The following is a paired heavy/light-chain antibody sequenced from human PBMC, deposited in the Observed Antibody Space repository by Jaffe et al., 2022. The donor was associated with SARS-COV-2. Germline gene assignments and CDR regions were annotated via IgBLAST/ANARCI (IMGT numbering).Light chain of an antibody. Sequence: QSALTQPASVSGSPGQSITISCTGGDSDVGGYSHVSWYQQHPARAPKLMIFEVTNRPSGVSNRFSGSRSGNTASLTISGLQAEDEADYYCSSYTWRPNPHVVFGGGTRLTVL. V-gene: IGLV2-14*01. CDR1: DSDVGGYSH. CDR3: SSYTWRPNPHVV. J-gene: IGLJ2*01. CDR2: EVT.
Heavy chain of an antibody. CDR2: IYYSGNT. Sequence: QVQLQESGPGLVKPSETLSLTCTVAGDSVSNRNCYWGWIRQPPGKGLEWIGSIYYSGNTHYNPSLKSRVTIPVDTSKNHFSLKLSSVTAADTAVYYCARIGGGDWGINSWGQGTLVTVSS. CDR3: ARIGGGDWGINS. V-gene: IGHV4-39*02. D-gene: IGHD2-21*02. J-gene: IGHJ5*02. CDR1: GDSVSNRNCY.